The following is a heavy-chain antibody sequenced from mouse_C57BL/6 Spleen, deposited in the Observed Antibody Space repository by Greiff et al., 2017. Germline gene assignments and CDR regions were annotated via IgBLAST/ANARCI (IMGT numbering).Heavy chain of an antibody. CDR2: IHPNSGST. Sequence: QVQLKQPGAELVKPGASVKLSCKASGYTFTSYWMHWVKQRPGQGLEWIGMIHPNSGSTNYNAKFKSKATLTVDKSSSTAYMQLSSLTSEDSAVYYCARSGTWYCDVWGTGTTVTVSS. J-gene: IGHJ1*03. CDR3: ARSGTWYCDV. CDR1: GYTFTSYW. V-gene: IGHV1-64*01. D-gene: IGHD4-1*01.